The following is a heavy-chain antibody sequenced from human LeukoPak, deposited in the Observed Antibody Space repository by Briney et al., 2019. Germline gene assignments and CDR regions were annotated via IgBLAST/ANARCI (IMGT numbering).Heavy chain of an antibody. CDR2: ISISSNYI. J-gene: IGHJ6*03. D-gene: IGHD5-12*01. CDR3: ASSGYDQRTSYYYYYMDV. Sequence: KTGGSLRLSCAASGFTFSSYSMNWVRQAPGKGLEWVSSISISSNYIYYADSVKGRFTISRDNAKNSLYLQMNSLRAEDTALYYCASSGYDQRTSYYYYYMDVWGKGTTVTVSS. CDR1: GFTFSSYS. V-gene: IGHV3-21*04.